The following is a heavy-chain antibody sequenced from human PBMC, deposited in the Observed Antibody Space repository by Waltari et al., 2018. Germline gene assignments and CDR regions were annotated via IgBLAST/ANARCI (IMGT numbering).Heavy chain of an antibody. CDR2: IIPIFGTA. D-gene: IGHD3-22*01. CDR3: ARERADYYDSSGYDYSFDY. V-gene: IGHV1-69*01. CDR1: GGTFSSYA. Sequence: QVQLVQSGAEVKKPGSSVKVSCKASGGTFSSYAISWVRQAPGQGLEWMGGIIPIFGTAHYARSVQGRFTSTADASTSPAYMELSSLRSEETAVYYCARERADYYDSSGYDYSFDYWGQGTLVTVSS. J-gene: IGHJ4*02.